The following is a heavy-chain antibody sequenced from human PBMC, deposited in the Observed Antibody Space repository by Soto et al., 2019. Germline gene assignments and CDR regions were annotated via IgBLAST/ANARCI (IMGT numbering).Heavy chain of an antibody. Sequence: PGGSLRLSCAASGFTFSSYGMHWVRQAPGKGLEWVAVISYDGSNKYYADSVKGRFTISRDNSKNTLYLQMNSLRAEDTAVYYCAKDQGYYDFWSGYFSLVPNYGMDVWGQGTTVTVSS. CDR1: GFTFSSYG. CDR2: ISYDGSNK. D-gene: IGHD3-3*01. CDR3: AKDQGYYDFWSGYFSLVPNYGMDV. V-gene: IGHV3-30*18. J-gene: IGHJ6*02.